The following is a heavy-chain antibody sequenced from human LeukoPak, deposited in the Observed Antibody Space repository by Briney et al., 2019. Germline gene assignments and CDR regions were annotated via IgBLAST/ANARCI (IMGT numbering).Heavy chain of an antibody. J-gene: IGHJ3*02. CDR2: ISPYNGDT. CDR3: ARLRGGIYSSRDAFDI. V-gene: IGHV1-18*03. CDR1: GYTFTSNG. Sequence: GASVKVSCRASGYTFTSNGISWVRQAPGQGLEWMAWISPYNGDTTYAQELQGRVTVTTDASTSTAYMELRSLRSDDMAMYFCARLRGGIYSSRDAFDIWGQGTMVTVSS. D-gene: IGHD6-19*01.